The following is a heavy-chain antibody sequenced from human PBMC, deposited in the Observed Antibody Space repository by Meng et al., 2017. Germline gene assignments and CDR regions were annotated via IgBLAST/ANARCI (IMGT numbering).Heavy chain of an antibody. D-gene: IGHD2-2*01. CDR1: GYTFTSYA. CDR3: ARDAYCSSTSCYALYYYYYGMDV. Sequence: ASVKVSCKASGYTFTSYAMHWVRQAPGQRLEWMGWINAGNGNTKYSQKFQRRVTITRDTSASTAYMELSSLRSEDTAVYYCARDAYCSSTSCYALYYYYYGMDVWGQGTTVNGAS. V-gene: IGHV1-3*01. J-gene: IGHJ6*02. CDR2: INAGNGNT.